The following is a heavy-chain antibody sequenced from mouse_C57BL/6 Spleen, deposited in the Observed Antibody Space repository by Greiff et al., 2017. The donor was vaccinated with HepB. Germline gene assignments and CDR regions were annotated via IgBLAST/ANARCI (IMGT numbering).Heavy chain of an antibody. CDR3: ARHEDYDGFAY. CDR1: GFTFSSYG. J-gene: IGHJ3*01. Sequence: EVQLQESGGDLVKPGGSLKLSCAASGFTFSSYGMSWVRQTPDKRLEWVATISSGGSYTYYPDSVKGRFTISRDNAKNTLYLQMSSLKSEDTAMYYCARHEDYDGFAYWGQGTLVTVSA. D-gene: IGHD2-4*01. CDR2: ISSGGSYT. V-gene: IGHV5-6*01.